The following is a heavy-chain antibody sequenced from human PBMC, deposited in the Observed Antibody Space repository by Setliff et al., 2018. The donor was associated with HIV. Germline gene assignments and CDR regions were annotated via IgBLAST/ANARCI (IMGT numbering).Heavy chain of an antibody. J-gene: IGHJ3*02. CDR3: ARDPWFGELSDAFDI. V-gene: IGHV4-39*07. D-gene: IGHD3-10*01. CDR2: IYYSGST. Sequence: SETLSLTCTVSGGSISSSSYYWGWIRQPPGKGLEWIGSIYYSGSTNYNPSLKSRVTISVDTSKNQFSLKLSSVTAADTAVYYCARDPWFGELSDAFDIWGQGTMVTVSS. CDR1: GGSISSSSYY.